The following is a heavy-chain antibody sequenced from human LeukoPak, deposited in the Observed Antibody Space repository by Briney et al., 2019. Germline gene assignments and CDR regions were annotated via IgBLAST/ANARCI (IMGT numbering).Heavy chain of an antibody. J-gene: IGHJ4*02. V-gene: IGHV5-51*01. CDR2: IYLDDSDT. CDR3: ATSRFGVAPSDY. D-gene: IGHD3-3*01. Sequence: GESLKISCNVSGYSLPTYWIAWVRQMPGKGLEWMGVIYLDDSDTKYGPSFQGLVTISFDKSISAAHLQWRSLKASDTAMYYCATSRFGVAPSDYWGQGTLVTVSS. CDR1: GYSLPTYW.